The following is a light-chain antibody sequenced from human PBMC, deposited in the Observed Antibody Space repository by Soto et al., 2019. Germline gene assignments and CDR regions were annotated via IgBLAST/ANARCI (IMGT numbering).Light chain of an antibody. CDR1: SSNIGSNY. CDR2: RNN. J-gene: IGLJ2*01. Sequence: QSVLTQPPSASGTPGQRVTISCSGSSSNIGSNYVYWYQQLPGTAPKLLIYRNNQRPSGVPDRFSGSKSGTSASLAISGLRSEDEADYYCAAWDDSLSGQVFGGETQLTVL. CDR3: AAWDDSLSGQV. V-gene: IGLV1-47*01.